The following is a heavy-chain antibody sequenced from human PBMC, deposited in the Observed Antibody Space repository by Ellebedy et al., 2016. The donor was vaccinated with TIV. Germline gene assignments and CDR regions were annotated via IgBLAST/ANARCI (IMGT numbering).Heavy chain of an antibody. V-gene: IGHV3-30*03. CDR1: GFTFSSYG. J-gene: IGHJ4*02. D-gene: IGHD1-1*01. CDR2: ISSDGSNK. CDR3: ARKTDTTGSGDY. Sequence: GESLKISCAASGFTFSSYGMHWVRQAPGKGLEWVAVISSDGSNKYYADSVKGRFTISRDNSRNTLYLQMNSLRAEDTAVYYCARKTDTTGSGDYWGQGTLVTVSS.